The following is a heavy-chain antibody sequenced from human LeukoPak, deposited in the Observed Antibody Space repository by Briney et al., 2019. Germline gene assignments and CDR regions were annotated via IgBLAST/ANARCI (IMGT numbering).Heavy chain of an antibody. D-gene: IGHD6-13*01. CDR2: ISSSCSYI. V-gene: IGHV3-21*01. CDR3: AGGGAAAGIDAFDI. J-gene: IGHJ3*02. Sequence: PGGSLRLSCACSGFTYSSYYMNWVRQPPGRGLEWVSSISSSCSYIYYADSVKGRFTIYRDNAKNSLYLQMNSRRAEDTAVYYCAGGGAAAGIDAFDIWGHGTMVTVSS. CDR1: GFTYSSYY.